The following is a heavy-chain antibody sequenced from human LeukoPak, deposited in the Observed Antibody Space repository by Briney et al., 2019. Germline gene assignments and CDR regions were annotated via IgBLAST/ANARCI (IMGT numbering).Heavy chain of an antibody. Sequence: AAVTVSCKASGYTFTRYYMHWVRQPPAQGLEWMGLINPSGGSTSYAQKLQGRVTMTRDTSTSTVYMELSSLRSEDTAVYYCARGGDRIEMATIGGDYWGQGTLVTVSS. CDR2: INPSGGST. D-gene: IGHD5-24*01. V-gene: IGHV1-46*04. CDR3: ARGGDRIEMATIGGDY. J-gene: IGHJ4*02. CDR1: GYTFTRYY.